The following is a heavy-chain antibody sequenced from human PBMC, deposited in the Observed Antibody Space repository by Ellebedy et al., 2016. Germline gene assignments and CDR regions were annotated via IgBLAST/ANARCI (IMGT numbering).Heavy chain of an antibody. D-gene: IGHD3-10*01. V-gene: IGHV3-30*04. CDR2: TSFDGSHE. CDR3: ARDLYYYGSESPGAPGGI. CDR1: GFSFSSYA. J-gene: IGHJ3*02. Sequence: GESLKISCVASGFSFSSYAIHWVRQAPGKGLEWVAVTSFDGSHEYYADSVKGRFTISRDNSNNTLYLQMNSLTAEDTAVYYCARDLYYYGSESPGAPGGIWGQGTMVTVSS.